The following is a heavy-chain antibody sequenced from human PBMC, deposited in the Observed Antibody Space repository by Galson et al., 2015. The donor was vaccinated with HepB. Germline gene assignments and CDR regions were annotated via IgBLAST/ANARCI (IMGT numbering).Heavy chain of an antibody. D-gene: IGHD3-3*01. Sequence: SLRLSCAASGFTFSSYGMHWVRQAPGKGLEWVAVIWYDGSNKYYADSVKGRFTISRDNSKNTLYLQMNSLRAEDTAVYYCARDRYDFWSGSTLPGFGPWGQGTPVTVSS. CDR2: IWYDGSNK. CDR1: GFTFSSYG. J-gene: IGHJ5*02. V-gene: IGHV3-33*01. CDR3: ARDRYDFWSGSTLPGFGP.